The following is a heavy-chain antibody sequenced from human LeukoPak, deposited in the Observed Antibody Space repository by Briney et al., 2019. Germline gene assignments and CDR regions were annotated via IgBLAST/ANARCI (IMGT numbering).Heavy chain of an antibody. Sequence: GESLKISCKASGYNFSKYWIGWVRQMPGKGLEWMGIIYPRDSDIRYNPSFQGQITISADTSVTTTYLQWSSLRSSDTAMYFCARHGPEIVVVPASIPLDYWGQGTLVTVSS. CDR2: IYPRDSDI. CDR1: GYNFSKYW. CDR3: ARHGPEIVVVPASIPLDY. J-gene: IGHJ4*02. V-gene: IGHV5-51*01. D-gene: IGHD2-2*01.